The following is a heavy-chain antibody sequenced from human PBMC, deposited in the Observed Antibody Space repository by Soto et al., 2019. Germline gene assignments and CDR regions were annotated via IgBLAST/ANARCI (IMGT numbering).Heavy chain of an antibody. J-gene: IGHJ5*02. D-gene: IGHD3-9*01. CDR2: INHSGST. Sequence: SETLSLTCAVYGGSFSGYYWTWIRQPPGTGLEWIGEINHSGSTNYNPSLKSRVTISVDTSKNQFSLKLTSVTAADTAVYFCARSGKFYYDSDSGLPFDRWGEATLVTV. V-gene: IGHV4-34*01. CDR3: ARSGKFYYDSDSGLPFDR. CDR1: GGSFSGYY.